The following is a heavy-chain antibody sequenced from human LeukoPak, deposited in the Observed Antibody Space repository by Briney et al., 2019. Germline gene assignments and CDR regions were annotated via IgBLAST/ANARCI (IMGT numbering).Heavy chain of an antibody. Sequence: SESLSLTCAVYGGSFSGYYWSWIRQPPGKGLEWIGEINHSGSTNYNPSLKSRVTISVDTSKNQFSLKLSSVTAADTAVYYCARGPMYSGWYERPLNYWGQGTLVTVSS. V-gene: IGHV4-34*01. CDR2: INHSGST. J-gene: IGHJ4*02. CDR3: ARGPMYSGWYERPLNY. D-gene: IGHD6-19*01. CDR1: GGSFSGYY.